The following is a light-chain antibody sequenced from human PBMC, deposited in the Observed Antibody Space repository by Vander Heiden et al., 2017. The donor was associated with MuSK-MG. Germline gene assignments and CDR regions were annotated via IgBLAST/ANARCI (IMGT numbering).Light chain of an antibody. CDR2: AAS. J-gene: IGKJ4*01. CDR1: QSISSY. V-gene: IGKV1-39*01. Sequence: DIQMTQSPSSLSASVEDRVHITCRASQSISSYLNWYQQKPGKATKLLIYAASSLQSGVPSRFSSSGSVTDFTLTISRLQPEDFATYSCHRDYRTLTFGRGTKVEIK. CDR3: HRDYRTLT.